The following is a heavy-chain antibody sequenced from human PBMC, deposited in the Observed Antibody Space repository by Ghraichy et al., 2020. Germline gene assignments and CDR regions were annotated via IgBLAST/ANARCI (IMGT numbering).Heavy chain of an antibody. D-gene: IGHD5-18*01. Sequence: SETLSLTCTVSGGSISSDYYWSWVRQHPGKGLEWIGYIHHSGRTDYNPSLKSRVTMSIDTSKNQFSLNLKSVTAADPAVYYCARYGYRKIDYWGQGTLVTVSS. CDR1: GGSISSDYY. J-gene: IGHJ4*02. V-gene: IGHV4-31*03. CDR3: ARYGYRKIDY. CDR2: IHHSGRT.